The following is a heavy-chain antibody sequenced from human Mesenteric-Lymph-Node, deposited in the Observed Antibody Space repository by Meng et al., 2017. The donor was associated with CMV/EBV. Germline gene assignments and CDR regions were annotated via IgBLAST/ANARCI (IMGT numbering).Heavy chain of an antibody. V-gene: IGHV3-53*01. CDR3: ARDKGYYGMDV. J-gene: IGHJ6*02. CDR1: GFTVSSNY. Sequence: GGSLRLSCAASGFTVSSNYMSWVRQAPGKGLEWVSVIDSGGSTYYADSVKGRFTISRDNSKNTLYLQMNSLRAEDTAVYYCARDKGYYGMDVWGQGTTVTVSS. CDR2: IDSGGST.